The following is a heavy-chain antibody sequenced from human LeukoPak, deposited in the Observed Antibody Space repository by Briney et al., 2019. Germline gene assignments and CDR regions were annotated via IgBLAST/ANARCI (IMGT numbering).Heavy chain of an antibody. CDR3: ARRGRLSGYRDAFDI. V-gene: IGHV4-39*01. J-gene: IGHJ3*02. CDR2: IYYSGST. D-gene: IGHD3-22*01. Sequence: PSETLSLTCAVSGGSISGSSYYWGWIRQPPGKGLEWIGSIYYSGSTYYNPSLKSRVTISVDTSKNQFSLKLSSVTAADTAVYYCARRGRLSGYRDAFDIWGQGTMVTVSS. CDR1: GGSISGSSYY.